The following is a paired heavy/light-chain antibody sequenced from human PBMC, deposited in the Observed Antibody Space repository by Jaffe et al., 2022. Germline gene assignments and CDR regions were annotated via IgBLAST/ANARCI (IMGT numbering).Light chain of an antibody. CDR2: DDS. J-gene: IGLJ2*01. CDR1: NIGSKS. Sequence: SYVLTQPPSVSVAPGQTARITCGGNNIGSKSVHWYQQKPGQAPVLVVYDDSDRPSGIPERFSGSNSGNTATLTISRVEAGDEADYYCQVWDSSSDHHVVFGGGTKLTVL. CDR3: QVWDSSSDHHVV. V-gene: IGLV3-21*02.
Heavy chain of an antibody. CDR3: VRQVREKAAYYDILTGYYIDY. D-gene: IGHD3-9*01. J-gene: IGHJ4*02. CDR1: GYSFTSYW. V-gene: IGHV5-51*01. CDR2: IYPGDSDT. Sequence: EVQLVQSGAEVKKPGESLKISCKGSGYSFTSYWIGWVRQMPGKGLEWMGIIYPGDSDTRYSPSFQGQVTISADKSISTAYLQWSSLKASDTAMYYCVRQVREKAAYYDILTGYYIDYWGQGTLVTVSS.